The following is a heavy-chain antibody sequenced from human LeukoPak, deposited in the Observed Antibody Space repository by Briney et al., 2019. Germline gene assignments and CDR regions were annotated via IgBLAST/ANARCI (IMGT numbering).Heavy chain of an antibody. CDR3: AELGITMIGGV. D-gene: IGHD3-10*02. CDR1: GLTFSSYG. J-gene: IGHJ6*04. V-gene: IGHV3-23*01. Sequence: GGSLRLSCAASGLTFSSYGMSWVRQAPGKGLGWVSAISGSGGSTYYADSVKGRFTISRDNAKNSLYLQMNSLRAEDTAVYYCAELGITMIGGVWGKGTTVTISS. CDR2: ISGSGGST.